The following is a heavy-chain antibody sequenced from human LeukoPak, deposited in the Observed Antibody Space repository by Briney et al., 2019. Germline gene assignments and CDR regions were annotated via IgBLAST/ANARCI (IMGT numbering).Heavy chain of an antibody. CDR1: GYTFTGYC. Sequence: ASVKVSCKASGYTFTGYCMHWVRQAPGQGLEWMGWINPNSGGTNYAQKFQGRITMTRDTSISTAYMELSRLRSDDTAVYYCARAQVYCSGGGCPYFDYWGQGTLVTVSS. D-gene: IGHD2-15*01. V-gene: IGHV1-2*02. J-gene: IGHJ4*02. CDR2: INPNSGGT. CDR3: ARAQVYCSGGGCPYFDY.